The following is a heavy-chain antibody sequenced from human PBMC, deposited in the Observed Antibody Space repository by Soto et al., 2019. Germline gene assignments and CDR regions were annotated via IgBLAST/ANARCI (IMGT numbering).Heavy chain of an antibody. D-gene: IGHD1-1*01. CDR1: GGTFSSYA. CDR3: ASTTRRLLRHYYYYGTDV. J-gene: IGHJ6*02. V-gene: IGHV1-69*13. CDR2: IIPIFGTA. Sequence: SVKVSCKASGGTFSSYAISWVRQAPGQGLGWMGGIIPIFGTANYAQKFQGRVTITADESTSTAYMELSSLRSEDTAVYYCASTTRRLLRHYYYYGTDVWGQGTTVTVSS.